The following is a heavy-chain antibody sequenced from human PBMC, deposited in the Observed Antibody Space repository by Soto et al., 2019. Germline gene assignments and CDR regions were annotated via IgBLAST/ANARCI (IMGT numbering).Heavy chain of an antibody. D-gene: IGHD3-22*01. V-gene: IGHV4-39*01. J-gene: IGHJ4*02. CDR2: IYYSGST. CDR1: GGSISSSSYY. Sequence: SETLSLTCTVSGGSISSSSYYWGWIRQPPGKGLEWIGSIYYSGSTYYNPSLKSRVTISVDTSKNQFSLKLSSVTAADTAVYYCARHYYDSSGYLYYFDYWGQGTLVTVSS. CDR3: ARHYYDSSGYLYYFDY.